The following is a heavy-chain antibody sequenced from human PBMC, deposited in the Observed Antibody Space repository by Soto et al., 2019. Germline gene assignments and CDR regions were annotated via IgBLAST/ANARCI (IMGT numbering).Heavy chain of an antibody. D-gene: IGHD3-10*02. J-gene: IGHJ6*02. V-gene: IGHV4-4*02. Sequence: QVQLQESGPGLVKPSGTLSLTCAVSGGSISSSNWWSWVRQPPGKGLEWIGEIYHSGSTNSNPSLKSRGTXSXDXXKNQFSLKLSSVTAADTAVYYCASVRGGYYYAMDVWGQGTTVTVSS. CDR3: ASVRGGYYYAMDV. CDR1: GGSISSSNW. CDR2: IYHSGST.